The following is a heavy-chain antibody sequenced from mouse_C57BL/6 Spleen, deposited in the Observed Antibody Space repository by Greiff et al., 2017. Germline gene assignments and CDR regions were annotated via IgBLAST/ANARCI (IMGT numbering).Heavy chain of an antibody. Sequence: QVQLQQPGAELVKPGASVKMSCKASGYTFTSYWITWVKQRPGQGLEWIGDIYPGSGSTNYNEKFKSKATLTVDTSSSTAYMQLSSLTSEDSAVYYCARRLLRLEAMDYWGQGTSVTVSS. CDR3: ARRLLRLEAMDY. J-gene: IGHJ4*01. V-gene: IGHV1-55*01. CDR1: GYTFTSYW. CDR2: IYPGSGST. D-gene: IGHD2-3*01.